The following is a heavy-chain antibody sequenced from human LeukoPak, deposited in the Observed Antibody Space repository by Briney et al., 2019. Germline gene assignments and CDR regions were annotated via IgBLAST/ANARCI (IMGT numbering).Heavy chain of an antibody. CDR2: TSYNGNNK. J-gene: IGHJ6*02. CDR3: ARDTMGWNYYGMDV. D-gene: IGHD3-10*01. V-gene: IGHV3-30*04. Sequence: GGSLRLSCSASGFTFSSYAMHWVRQAPGKGLEWVAGTSYNGNNKFYTDSVKGRFSISRDNSKNTLYLQMDSLRAEDTAVYYCARDTMGWNYYGMDVWGQGTTVTVSS. CDR1: GFTFSSYA.